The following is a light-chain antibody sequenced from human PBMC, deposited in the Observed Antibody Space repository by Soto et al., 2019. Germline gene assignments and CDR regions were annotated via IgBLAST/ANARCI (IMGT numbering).Light chain of an antibody. V-gene: IGKV3-11*01. CDR3: QQRSNWPWT. J-gene: IGKJ1*01. CDR2: DAS. CDR1: QSVSSY. Sequence: EILFAKSPGTLSLSTGESPTLSFGASQSVSSYLAWYQQITGQAPRILIYDASNRDTGIPARFSGSGSGTDFTLTISSLEPEDFPVYYCQQRSNWPWTFGQGTKVDIK.